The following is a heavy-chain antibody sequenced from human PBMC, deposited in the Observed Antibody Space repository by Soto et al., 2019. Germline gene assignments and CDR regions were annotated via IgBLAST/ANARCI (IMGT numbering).Heavy chain of an antibody. J-gene: IGHJ4*02. Sequence: ETLSLTCTVSGGSVSRFYWSWIRRPPGKGLEWMGYIYYSGSTNYNPSLESRVTMSVDTSKNQVSLKLRSVTAADTALYYSVRSLYLGYERFTLVCFFDFWVQGSLVTVSS. D-gene: IGHD5-12*01. CDR1: GGSVSRFY. CDR3: VRSLYLGYERFTLVCFFDF. V-gene: IGHV4-59*02. CDR2: IYYSGST.